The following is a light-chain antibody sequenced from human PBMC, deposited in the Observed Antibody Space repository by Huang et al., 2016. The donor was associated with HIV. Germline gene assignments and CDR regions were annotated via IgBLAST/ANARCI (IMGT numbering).Light chain of an antibody. Sequence: EIVLTQSPAPLSLSLGERATFSCRARQSVGSNLGWYQQKRGQAPRLLIYDASNRATGIPARFSGSGSGTDFALTISSLEPEDFAVYYCQQCSNWPPTFGGGTKVGIK. CDR3: QQCSNWPPT. J-gene: IGKJ4*01. CDR1: QSVGSN. CDR2: DAS. V-gene: IGKV3-11*01.